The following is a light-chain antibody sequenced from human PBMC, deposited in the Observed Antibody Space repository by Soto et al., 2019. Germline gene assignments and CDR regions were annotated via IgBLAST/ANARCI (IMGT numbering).Light chain of an antibody. CDR1: QSLGNNDGITD. J-gene: IGKJ2*01. Sequence: DIVLTQTPLSAPVTLGQAASISCRSSQSLGNNDGITDLSWLHQRPGQPPRLLLYRISARFSGVPDRFSGSGAGTDFTLKISRVEAEDVGVYYCMQAAQFPYTIGQGTKLEIK. CDR3: MQAAQFPYT. CDR2: RIS. V-gene: IGKV2-24*01.